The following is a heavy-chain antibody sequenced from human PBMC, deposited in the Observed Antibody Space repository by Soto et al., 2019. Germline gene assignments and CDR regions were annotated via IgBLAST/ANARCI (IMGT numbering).Heavy chain of an antibody. CDR2: ISYDGSNK. CDR3: ERGRRYSSSWYFDY. D-gene: IGHD6-13*01. Sequence: QVQLVESGGGVVQPGRSLRLSCAASGFTFSSYAMHWVRQAPGTGLECVAVISYDGSNKYYAESVKGRFTISRDNSKNTLYLQMNSLRAEDRAVYYCERGRRYSSSWYFDYWGQGTLVTVSS. J-gene: IGHJ4*02. V-gene: IGHV3-30-3*01. CDR1: GFTFSSYA.